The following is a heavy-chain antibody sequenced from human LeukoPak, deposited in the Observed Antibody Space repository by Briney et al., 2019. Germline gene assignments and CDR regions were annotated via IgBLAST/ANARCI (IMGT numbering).Heavy chain of an antibody. V-gene: IGHV3-48*03. CDR3: ARGDPHADL. Sequence: GGSLRLSCAAFGFDLNTYEMHWVRQAPGKGLEWIADITISGHTKNYADSVKGRFTISRDNAGTSLYLQMNSLRVEDTGVYYCARGDPHADLWGQGTLVRVSS. J-gene: IGHJ5*02. CDR2: ITISGHTK. CDR1: GFDLNTYE.